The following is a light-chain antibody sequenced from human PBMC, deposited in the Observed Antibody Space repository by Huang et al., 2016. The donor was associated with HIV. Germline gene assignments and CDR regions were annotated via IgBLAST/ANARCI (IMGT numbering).Light chain of an antibody. J-gene: IGKJ4*01. Sequence: DIVMTQSPDSLAVSLGERATINCKSSQSVLYSSNNKNYLAGYQQKPGQPPKLLIYWASTRESGVPERFSGSGSGTDFTLTISSLQAEDVAVYYCQQYYSTPPLTFGGGTKVEIK. CDR1: QSVLYSSNNKNY. CDR3: QQYYSTPPLT. V-gene: IGKV4-1*01. CDR2: WAS.